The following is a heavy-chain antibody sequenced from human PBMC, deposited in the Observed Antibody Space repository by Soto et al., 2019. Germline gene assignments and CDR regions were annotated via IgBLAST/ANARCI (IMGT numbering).Heavy chain of an antibody. D-gene: IGHD1-26*01. J-gene: IGHJ5*02. CDR2: IYDSGST. Sequence: SETLSLTCTVSSGSISNTHYYWSWIRQPPGAGLEWIGHIYDSGSTYNNPSLKSRVTISVDTSKNQFSLKLSSVTAADTAVYYCARGHLGEWEPSKPRKNNWFDPWGQGTLVTVSS. CDR1: SGSISNTHYY. V-gene: IGHV4-30-4*01. CDR3: ARGHLGEWEPSKPRKNNWFDP.